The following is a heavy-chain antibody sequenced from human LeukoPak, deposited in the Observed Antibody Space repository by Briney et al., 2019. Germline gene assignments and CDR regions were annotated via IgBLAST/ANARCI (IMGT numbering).Heavy chain of an antibody. CDR1: GYSISSGYY. Sequence: SETLSLTCTVSGYSISSGYYWGWIRQPPGKGLEWIGSIYHSGSTYYNPSLKSRVTISVDTSKNQFSLKLSSVTAADTAVYYCARDLYYYDSSGYTYYFDYWGQGTLVTVSS. CDR3: ARDLYYYDSSGYTYYFDY. V-gene: IGHV4-38-2*02. J-gene: IGHJ4*02. CDR2: IYHSGST. D-gene: IGHD3-22*01.